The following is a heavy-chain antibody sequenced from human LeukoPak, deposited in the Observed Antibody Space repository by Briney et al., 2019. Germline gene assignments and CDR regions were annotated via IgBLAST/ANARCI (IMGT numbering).Heavy chain of an antibody. CDR2: FDPEDGET. Sequence: GASVKVSCKVSGYTLTELSMHWVRQAPGKGLEWMGGFDPEDGETIYAQKFQGRVIMTEDTSTDTAYMELSSLRSEDTAVYYCATSQGIIPAAMQMLDPWGQGTLVTVSS. CDR1: GYTLTELS. D-gene: IGHD2-2*01. J-gene: IGHJ5*02. V-gene: IGHV1-24*01. CDR3: ATSQGIIPAAMQMLDP.